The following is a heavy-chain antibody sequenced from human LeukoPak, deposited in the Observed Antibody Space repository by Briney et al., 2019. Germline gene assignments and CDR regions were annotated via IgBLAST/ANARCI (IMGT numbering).Heavy chain of an antibody. CDR2: IFPGDSDT. D-gene: IGHD2-2*01. J-gene: IGHJ4*02. CDR3: ARAQYCSRPNRYPDY. V-gene: IGHV5-51*01. CDR1: GYNFANYW. Sequence: HGESLKISCKGSGYNFANYWIAWVRQMPGKGLEWMGIIFPGDSDTRYSPSFQGQVTISADKSISTAYLQWSSLKASDTAMYYCARAQYCSRPNRYPDYWGQGTLVTVSS.